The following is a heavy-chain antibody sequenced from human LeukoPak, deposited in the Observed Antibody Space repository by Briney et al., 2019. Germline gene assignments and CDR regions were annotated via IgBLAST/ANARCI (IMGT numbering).Heavy chain of an antibody. CDR2: ISWNSDTR. D-gene: IGHD5-18*01. Sequence: GGSLRLSCAVSGFTFDDYAMHWVRQVPGKGLEWVAGISWNSDTRGYVDSVTGRFAISRDNAKNSLYLQMNSLRAEDTAVYYCARRAMTERGVSYGLDYWGQGTLVTVSS. CDR1: GFTFDDYA. V-gene: IGHV3-9*01. J-gene: IGHJ4*02. CDR3: ARRAMTERGVSYGLDY.